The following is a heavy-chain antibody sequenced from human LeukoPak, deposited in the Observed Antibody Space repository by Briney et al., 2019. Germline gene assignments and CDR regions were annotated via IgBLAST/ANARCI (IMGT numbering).Heavy chain of an antibody. J-gene: IGHJ4*02. V-gene: IGHV1-18*01. CDR2: ISVYNGNT. CDR3: ARDWASSYYYFDY. D-gene: IGHD3-3*01. Sequence: ASVKVSCKASGGTFSSYAISWVRQAPGQGLEWMGWISVYNGNTKYAQNLQDRITMTTDTSTSTAYMELRSLRSDDTAVYYCARDWASSYYYFDYWGQGTLVTVSS. CDR1: GGTFSSYA.